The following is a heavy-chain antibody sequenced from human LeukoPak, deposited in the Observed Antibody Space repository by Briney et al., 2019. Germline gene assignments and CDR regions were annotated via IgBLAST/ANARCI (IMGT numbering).Heavy chain of an antibody. CDR2: INPNSGGT. V-gene: IGHV1-2*02. D-gene: IGHD4-17*01. CDR3: ARHDYGDDRLYEYFQH. Sequence: ASVKVSCKASGYTFTGYYMHWVRQAPGQGLEWMGWINPNSGGTNYAQKFQGRVTMTSDTSISTAYMELSRLKSDDTAVYYCARHDYGDDRLYEYFQHWGQGTLVTVSS. J-gene: IGHJ1*01. CDR1: GYTFTGYY.